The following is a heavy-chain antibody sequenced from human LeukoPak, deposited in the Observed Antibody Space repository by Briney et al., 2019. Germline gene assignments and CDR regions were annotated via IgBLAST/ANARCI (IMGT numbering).Heavy chain of an antibody. Sequence: ASVKVSCTASGYIFTSYYMHWVRQAPGQGLEWMGIINPSGGSRSYAQMFQGRVTMTRDTSTSTVYMELSSLRSEDTAVYYCAAGTRYSGSYFDYWGQGTLVTVSS. V-gene: IGHV1-46*01. CDR3: AAGTRYSGSYFDY. CDR2: INPSGGSR. D-gene: IGHD1-26*01. CDR1: GYIFTSYY. J-gene: IGHJ4*02.